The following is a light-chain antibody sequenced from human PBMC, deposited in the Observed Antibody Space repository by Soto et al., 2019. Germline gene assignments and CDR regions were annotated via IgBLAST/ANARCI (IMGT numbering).Light chain of an antibody. V-gene: IGKV4-1*01. J-gene: IGKJ2*01. CDR1: QSVLSSSNNKNF. CDR2: WAS. Sequence: DIVMTQSLDSLAVYLGERATINCKSSQSVLSSSNNKNFLAWYQQKPGQSTKLLIYWASTRESGVPDRFSASGSGTEFTHAISSLQAEDVAVYFCQQYYKIPYTFGQGTTLEIK. CDR3: QQYYKIPYT.